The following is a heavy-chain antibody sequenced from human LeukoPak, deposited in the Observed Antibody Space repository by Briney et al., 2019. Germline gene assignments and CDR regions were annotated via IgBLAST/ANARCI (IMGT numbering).Heavy chain of an antibody. CDR1: GFTFSSHW. CDR3: ARVGSVAGSDYLDY. D-gene: IGHD6-19*01. J-gene: IGHJ4*02. V-gene: IGHV3-72*01. CDR2: SRNKAKSYTT. Sequence: GGSLRLSCAASGFTFSSHWMHWVRQAPGKGLEWVGRSRNKAKSYTTEYAASVKGIFTISRDDSKNSLYLQMNSLKTEDTAVYYCARVGSVAGSDYLDYWGQGTLVTVSS.